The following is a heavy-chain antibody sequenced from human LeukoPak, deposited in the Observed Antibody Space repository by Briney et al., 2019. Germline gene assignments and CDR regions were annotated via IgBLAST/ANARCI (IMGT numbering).Heavy chain of an antibody. CDR3: ATAPRHCRGDTCFRYYFAF. CDR2: ISGSTDTT. J-gene: IGHJ4*02. D-gene: IGHD2-15*01. Sequence: TGGSLRLSCAASGFTFNNYAMNWVRQAPGKGLEWVSGISGSTDTTYYADSVKGRFTVSRDNSKNTVFVQMNSLRAEDTAIYYCATAPRHCRGDTCFRYYFAFWGQGTLVTVSS. CDR1: GFTFNNYA. V-gene: IGHV3-23*01.